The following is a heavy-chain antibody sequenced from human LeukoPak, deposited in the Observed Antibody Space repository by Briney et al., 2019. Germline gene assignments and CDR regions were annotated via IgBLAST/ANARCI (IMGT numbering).Heavy chain of an antibody. CDR1: GFTFSSYS. CDR3: ARDLKCSGGSCYGAGEYYFDY. V-gene: IGHV3-21*01. CDR2: ISSSSSYI. D-gene: IGHD2-15*01. Sequence: GGSLRLSCAASGFTFSSYSMNWVRQAPGKGLEWVSYISSSSSYIYYADSVKGRFTISSDNAKNSLYLQMNSLRAEDTAVYYCARDLKCSGGSCYGAGEYYFDYWGQGTLVTVSS. J-gene: IGHJ4*02.